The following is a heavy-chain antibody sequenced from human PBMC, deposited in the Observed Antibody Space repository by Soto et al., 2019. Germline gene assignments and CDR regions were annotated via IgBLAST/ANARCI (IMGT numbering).Heavy chain of an antibody. CDR1: GFTFSSYG. CDR2: ISYDGSNK. V-gene: IGHV3-30*18. J-gene: IGHJ3*02. Sequence: GGSLRLSCAASGFTFSSYGMHWVRQAPGKGLEWVAVISYDGSNKYYADSVKGRFTISRDNSKNTLYLQMNSLRVVDTAVYYCAKMMGGWSGGSCYLADDAFDIWGQGTMVTVS. CDR3: AKMMGGWSGGSCYLADDAFDI. D-gene: IGHD2-15*01.